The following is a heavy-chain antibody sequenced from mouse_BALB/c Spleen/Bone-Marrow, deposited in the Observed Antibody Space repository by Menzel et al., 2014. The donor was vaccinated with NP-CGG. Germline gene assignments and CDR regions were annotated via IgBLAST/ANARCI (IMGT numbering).Heavy chain of an antibody. Sequence: EVKLMESGGGWVQPGGSLRLSCATSGFTFTDYYMSWVRQPPGKALEWLGFIRNKANGYTTEYSASVKGRFTISRDNSQSILYLQMNTLRAEDSATYYCARDRAARATGYYFDYWGQGTTLTVSS. D-gene: IGHD3-1*01. CDR2: IRNKANGYTT. CDR1: GFTFTDYY. J-gene: IGHJ2*01. CDR3: ARDRAARATGYYFDY. V-gene: IGHV7-3*02.